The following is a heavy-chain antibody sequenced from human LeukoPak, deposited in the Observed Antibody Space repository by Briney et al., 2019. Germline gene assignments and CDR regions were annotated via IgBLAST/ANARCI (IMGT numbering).Heavy chain of an antibody. V-gene: IGHV1-69*06. CDR3: ARDGLGDSSGYFPDAFDI. Sequence: ASVKVSCKASGYTFTSYGISWVRQAPGQGLEWMGGIIPIFGTANYAQKFQGRVTITADKSTSTAYMELSSLRSEDTAVYYCARDGLGDSSGYFPDAFDIWGQGTMVTVSS. J-gene: IGHJ3*02. CDR1: GYTFTSYG. CDR2: IIPIFGTA. D-gene: IGHD3-22*01.